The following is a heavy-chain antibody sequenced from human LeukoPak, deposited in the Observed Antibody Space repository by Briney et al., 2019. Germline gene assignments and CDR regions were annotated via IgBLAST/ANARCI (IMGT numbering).Heavy chain of an antibody. CDR2: TYSSGTT. CDR3: AREPTYSSSLDY. Sequence: PGGSLRLSCAASGFTVSSNYMSWVRQAPGKGLEYISVTYSSGTTYYADSVRDRFTTSRDNSGNTLYLQMNSLRPEDTAVYYCAREPTYSSSLDYWGQGTLVTVSS. V-gene: IGHV3-53*01. J-gene: IGHJ4*02. D-gene: IGHD6-6*01. CDR1: GFTVSSNY.